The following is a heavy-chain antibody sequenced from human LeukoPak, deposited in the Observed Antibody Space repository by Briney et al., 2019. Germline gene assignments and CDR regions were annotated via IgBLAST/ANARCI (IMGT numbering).Heavy chain of an antibody. V-gene: IGHV5-51*01. CDR1: GYSFTSYW. CDR2: IYPGDSDT. CDR3: ARRQSITMVRGVIITGYYFDY. Sequence: GGSLKISCKGSGYSFTSYWIGWVRQMPGKGLEWMGIIYPGDSDTRYSPSFQGQVTISADKSISTAYLQWSSLKASDTAMYYCARRQSITMVRGVIITGYYFDYWGQGTLVTVSS. J-gene: IGHJ4*02. D-gene: IGHD3-10*01.